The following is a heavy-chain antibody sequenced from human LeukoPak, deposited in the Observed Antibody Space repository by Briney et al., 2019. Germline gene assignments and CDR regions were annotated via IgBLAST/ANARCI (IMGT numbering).Heavy chain of an antibody. CDR2: INTNTGNP. V-gene: IGHV7-4-1*02. D-gene: IGHD3-9*01. CDR1: GYTFTSYA. J-gene: IGHJ4*02. CDR3: ARDVGTDVLRYFDWFGGSYNYFDY. Sequence: ASVKVSCKASGYTFTSYAMNWVRQAPGQGLEWMGWINTNTGNPTYAQGFTGRFVFSLDTSVSTAYLQISSLKAEDTAVYYCARDVGTDVLRYFDWFGGSYNYFDYWGQGTLVTVSS.